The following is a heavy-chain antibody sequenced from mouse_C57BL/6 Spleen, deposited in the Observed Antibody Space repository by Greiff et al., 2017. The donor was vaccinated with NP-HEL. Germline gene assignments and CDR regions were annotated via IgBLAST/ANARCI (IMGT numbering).Heavy chain of an antibody. CDR2: IDPSDSYT. CDR1: GYTFTSYW. V-gene: IGHV1-50*01. Sequence: VQLQQPGAELVKPGASVKLSCKASGYTFTSYWMQWVKQRPGQGLEWIGEIDPSDSYTNYNQKFKGKATLTVDTSSSTAYMQLSSLTSEDSAVHYSARWNPYDYDWYFDVWGTGTTVTVSS. J-gene: IGHJ1*03. D-gene: IGHD2-4*01. CDR3: ARWNPYDYDWYFDV.